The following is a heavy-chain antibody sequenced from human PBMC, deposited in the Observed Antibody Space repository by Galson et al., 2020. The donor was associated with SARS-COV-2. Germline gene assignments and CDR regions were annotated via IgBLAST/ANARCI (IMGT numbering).Heavy chain of an antibody. CDR3: ARVWELLSPSAFDI. D-gene: IGHD1-26*01. J-gene: IGHJ3*02. Sequence: ASVKVSCKASGYTFTGYYMHWVRQAPGQGLEWMGWINPNSGGTNYAQKFQGRVTMTRDTSISTAYMELSRLRSDDTAVYYCARVWELLSPSAFDIWGQGTMVTVSS. V-gene: IGHV1-2*02. CDR2: INPNSGGT. CDR1: GYTFTGYY.